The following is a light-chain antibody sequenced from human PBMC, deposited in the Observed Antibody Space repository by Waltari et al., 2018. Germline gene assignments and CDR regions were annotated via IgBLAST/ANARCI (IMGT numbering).Light chain of an antibody. Sequence: EVVMTQSPASLSLSPGQRATISCRASQSVSIHVAWYQQTPGQPPRVLIYEASSRATGVPGGFSGSGSGTQFTLTISSLQPEDFAVDYCQQYSSWPPVTFGQGTRL. CDR2: EAS. J-gene: IGKJ5*01. V-gene: IGKV3-15*01. CDR1: QSVSIH. CDR3: QQYSSWPPVT.